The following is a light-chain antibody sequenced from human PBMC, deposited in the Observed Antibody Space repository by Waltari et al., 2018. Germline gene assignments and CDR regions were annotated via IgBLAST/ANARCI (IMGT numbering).Light chain of an antibody. V-gene: IGKV3-15*01. J-gene: IGKJ4*01. CDR1: QSVSSN. CDR3: QQYNNWPLT. CDR2: GAS. Sequence: EIVMTQPPATLSVSPGVRATLSCRASQSVSSNLAWYQQKPGQAPRLLIYGASTRATGIPARFSGSGSGTEFTLTISSMQSEDFAVYYCQQYNNWPLTFGGGTKVEIK.